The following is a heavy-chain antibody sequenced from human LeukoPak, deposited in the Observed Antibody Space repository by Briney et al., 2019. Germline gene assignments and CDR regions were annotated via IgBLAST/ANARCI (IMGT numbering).Heavy chain of an antibody. V-gene: IGHV1-8*01. J-gene: IGHJ5*02. CDR2: MNPGNGDT. Sequence: ASVKVSCKASGYTFTTHDLTWVRQATGQGLEWMGWMNPGNGDTAYAQKFQGRVTITRDTSASTAYMELSSLRSEDTAVYYCARDGYSGYVGWFDPWGQGTLVTVSS. D-gene: IGHD5-12*01. CDR1: GYTFTTHD. CDR3: ARDGYSGYVGWFDP.